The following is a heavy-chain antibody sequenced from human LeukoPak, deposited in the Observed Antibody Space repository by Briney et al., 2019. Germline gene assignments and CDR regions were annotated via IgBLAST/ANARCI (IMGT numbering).Heavy chain of an antibody. D-gene: IGHD5-12*01. CDR2: IIGSSGST. CDR3: AKGAYDYIEIAYFDY. J-gene: IGHJ4*02. CDR1: GFSFKNYA. V-gene: IGHV3-23*01. Sequence: GSLRLSWVGSGFSFKNYAMNWGRQAPGKGVGGVFLIIGSSGSTFYADSVKGRFTISRDKSKNTLYLQMNSLRAEDTAVYYCAKGAYDYIEIAYFDYWGQGSLVTVSS.